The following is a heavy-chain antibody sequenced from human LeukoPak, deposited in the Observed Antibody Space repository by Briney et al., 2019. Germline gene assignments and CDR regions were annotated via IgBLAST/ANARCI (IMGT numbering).Heavy chain of an antibody. CDR3: AMAKYSSSWYGQWFDP. V-gene: IGHV4-39*01. CDR1: GGSISSGSYY. Sequence: PSETLSLTXTVSGGSISSGSYYWGWIRQPPGKGLVWVGSSYYSGSAYYNPSLKSRVTISVDTSKNQFSLKLSSVTAADTAVYYCAMAKYSSSWYGQWFDPWGQGTLVTVSS. CDR2: SYYSGSA. J-gene: IGHJ5*02. D-gene: IGHD6-13*01.